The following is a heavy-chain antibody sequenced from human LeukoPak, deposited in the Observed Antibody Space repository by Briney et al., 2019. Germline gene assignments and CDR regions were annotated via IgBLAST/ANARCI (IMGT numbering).Heavy chain of an antibody. CDR3: ARDYGDY. Sequence: PGGSLRLSCAASGFIVNNKYMNWVRQAPGKGLEWISVIYSGGRTYYADPVEGRFTISRDNAKNSLYLQMNSLRAEDTAVYYCARDYGDYWGQGILVTVSS. J-gene: IGHJ4*02. CDR1: GFIVNNKY. D-gene: IGHD4-17*01. V-gene: IGHV3-53*01. CDR2: IYSGGRT.